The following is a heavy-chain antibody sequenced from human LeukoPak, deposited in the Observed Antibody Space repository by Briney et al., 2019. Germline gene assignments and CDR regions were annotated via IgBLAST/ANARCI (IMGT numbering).Heavy chain of an antibody. Sequence: PSETLSLTCTVSGGSISSYHWSWIRQPPGKGLEWIGYIYYSGSTNYNPSLKSRVTISVDTSKNQFSLKLSSVTAADTAVYYCARHRVAAAGTFDYWGQGTLVTVSS. CDR1: GGSISSYH. J-gene: IGHJ4*02. CDR3: ARHRVAAAGTFDY. D-gene: IGHD6-13*01. CDR2: IYYSGST. V-gene: IGHV4-59*08.